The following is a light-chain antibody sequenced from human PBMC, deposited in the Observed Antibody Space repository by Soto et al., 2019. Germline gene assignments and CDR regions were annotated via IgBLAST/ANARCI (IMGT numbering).Light chain of an antibody. J-gene: IGKJ1*01. V-gene: IGKV3-11*01. CDR2: DAS. Sequence: EIVLTQSPATLSLSPGERATLSCRASQSVSSYLAWYQQKPGQAPRLLIYDASNRATGIPARFSGSGSGTDFSLTISRLEPNEFAVDYCQHCSNGPGTFGQGTKVEVK. CDR1: QSVSSY. CDR3: QHCSNGPGT.